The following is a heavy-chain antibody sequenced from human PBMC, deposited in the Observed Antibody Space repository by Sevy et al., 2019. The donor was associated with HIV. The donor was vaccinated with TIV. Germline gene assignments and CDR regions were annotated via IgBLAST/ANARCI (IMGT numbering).Heavy chain of an antibody. CDR1: GGSVSSGSYY. V-gene: IGHV4-61*01. Sequence: SETLSLTCTVSGGSVSSGSYYWSWIRQPPGKGLAWIGYIYYSGSTNYNPSLQSRVTISVDTSKNQFSLKLSSVTAADTAVYYCAREYSSSWPNYYFDYWGQGTLVTVSS. D-gene: IGHD6-13*01. J-gene: IGHJ4*02. CDR2: IYYSGST. CDR3: AREYSSSWPNYYFDY.